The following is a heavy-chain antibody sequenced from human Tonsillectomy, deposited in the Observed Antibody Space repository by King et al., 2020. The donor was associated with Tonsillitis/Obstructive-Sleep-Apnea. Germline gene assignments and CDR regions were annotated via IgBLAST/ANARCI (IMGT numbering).Heavy chain of an antibody. Sequence: QLVQSGAEVKKPGSSVKVSCRASGGTFNTYGVAWVRQASGQGLEWMGRIIPILGIPNYAQNFQGRVTISADTSTATAYMELSSLRSDDTAIYYCARENIDIVAHDYWGQGTLVTVSS. CDR1: GGTFNTYG. D-gene: IGHD5-12*01. J-gene: IGHJ4*02. CDR3: ARENIDIVAHDY. V-gene: IGHV1-69*09. CDR2: IIPILGIP.